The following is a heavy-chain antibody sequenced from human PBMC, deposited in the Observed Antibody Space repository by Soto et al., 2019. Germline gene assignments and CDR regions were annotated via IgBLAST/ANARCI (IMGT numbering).Heavy chain of an antibody. V-gene: IGHV1-69*13. D-gene: IGHD6-13*01. CDR3: AREESVAAAGPFYYYYYGMEV. CDR2: IIPIFGTA. J-gene: IGHJ6*01. CDR1: GCTFSSYA. Sequence: SVKVSCKASGCTFSSYAISWVRQAPGQGLEWMGGIIPIFGTANYAQKFQGRVTITADESTSTAYMELSSLRSEDTAVYYCAREESVAAAGPFYYYYYGMEVWGQMTTVNVSS.